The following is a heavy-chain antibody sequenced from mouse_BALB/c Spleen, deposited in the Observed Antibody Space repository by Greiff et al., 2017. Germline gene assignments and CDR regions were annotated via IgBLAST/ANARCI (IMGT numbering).Heavy chain of an antibody. D-gene: IGHD3-3*01. J-gene: IGHJ4*01. V-gene: IGHV3-2*02. CDR3: ARRRDVKGFGYAMDY. CDR1: GYSITSYYA. Sequence: EVKLVESGPGLVKPSQSLSLTCTVTGYSITSYYAWNWIRQFPGNKLEWMGYISYSGSTSYNPSLKSRISITRDTSKNQFFLQLNSVTTEDTATYYCARRRDVKGFGYAMDYWGQGTSVTVSS. CDR2: ISYSGST.